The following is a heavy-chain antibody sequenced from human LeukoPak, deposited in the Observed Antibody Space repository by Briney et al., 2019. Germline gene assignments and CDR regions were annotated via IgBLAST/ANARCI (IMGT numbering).Heavy chain of an antibody. Sequence: NASETLSLTCTVSGGSISSYYWSWIRQPAGKGLEWIGHIYTSGSTNYNPSLKSRVTMSVDTSKNQFSLKLSSVTAADTAVYYCARDTYYYGSGSYGLDYWGQGTLVTVSS. V-gene: IGHV4-4*07. J-gene: IGHJ4*02. D-gene: IGHD3-10*01. CDR2: IYTSGST. CDR3: ARDTYYYGSGSYGLDY. CDR1: GGSISSYY.